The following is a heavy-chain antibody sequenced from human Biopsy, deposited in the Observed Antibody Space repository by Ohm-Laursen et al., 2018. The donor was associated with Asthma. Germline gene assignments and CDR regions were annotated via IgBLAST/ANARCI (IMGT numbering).Heavy chain of an antibody. CDR2: ISFDGSNK. Sequence: SSLRLSCAASRFTFSNYGMHWVRQAPGKGLDWVAVISFDGSNKNYTDSVKGRFTISRDNSRNTLHLQMNSLRAEDTAVYYCAKDVFPGWELRRGPDYWGQGTLVTVSS. J-gene: IGHJ4*02. V-gene: IGHV3-30*18. D-gene: IGHD1-26*01. CDR3: AKDVFPGWELRRGPDY. CDR1: RFTFSNYG.